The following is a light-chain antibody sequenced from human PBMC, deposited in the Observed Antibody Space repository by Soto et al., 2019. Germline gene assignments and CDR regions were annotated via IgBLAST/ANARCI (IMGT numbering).Light chain of an antibody. CDR3: QSYDSSLSGYV. CDR2: ANT. V-gene: IGLV1-40*01. Sequence: VLKQPPSVSGAPGQRVTISCTGSSSNIGPTYDVHWYQQLPGTAPKLLIYANTNRPSGVPDRFSGSKSGTSASLAITGLQAEDEADYYCQSYDSSLSGYVFGTGTKVTVL. J-gene: IGLJ1*01. CDR1: SSNIGPTYD.